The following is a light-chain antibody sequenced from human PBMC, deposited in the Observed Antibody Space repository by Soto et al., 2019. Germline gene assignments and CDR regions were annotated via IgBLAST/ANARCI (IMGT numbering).Light chain of an antibody. V-gene: IGKV3-15*01. CDR2: DTS. CDR3: QQYNNWPPIT. Sequence: IVLTQSPDTLSLSPGGRATLSCRASQSISDTLAWYQQKPGQAPRLLIYDTSTRATGIPARFSGSGSGTEFTPTISSLQSEDFAVYYCQQYNNWPPITFGQGTRLEIK. J-gene: IGKJ5*01. CDR1: QSISDT.